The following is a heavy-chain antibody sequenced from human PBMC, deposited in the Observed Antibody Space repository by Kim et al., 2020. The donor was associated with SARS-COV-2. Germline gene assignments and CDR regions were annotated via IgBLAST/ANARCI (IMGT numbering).Heavy chain of an antibody. Sequence: GGSLRLSCAASGFTFSSYSMNWVRHAPGKGLEWVSSISSSSSYIYYADSVKGRFTISRDNAKNSLYLQMNSLRAEDTAVYYCAREFYDILTGYYYFDYWGQGTLVTVSS. V-gene: IGHV3-21*01. CDR2: ISSSSSYI. D-gene: IGHD3-9*01. J-gene: IGHJ4*02. CDR1: GFTFSSYS. CDR3: AREFYDILTGYYYFDY.